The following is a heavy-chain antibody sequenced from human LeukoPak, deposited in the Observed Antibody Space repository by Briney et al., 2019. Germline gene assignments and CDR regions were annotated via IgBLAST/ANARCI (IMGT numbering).Heavy chain of an antibody. V-gene: IGHV3-23*01. J-gene: IGHJ4*02. CDR1: GFTFSSYA. CDR2: ISGSGDNT. D-gene: IGHD2-2*02. Sequence: GGSLRLSCVVSGFTFSSYAMSWVRQAPGKGLEWVSGISGSGDNTYYADSVKGRFTISRDNAKNSVHLQMNSLRVEDTALYYCVKAIGVSCISTSCYSFDNWGQGTLVTVSS. CDR3: VKAIGVSCISTSCYSFDN.